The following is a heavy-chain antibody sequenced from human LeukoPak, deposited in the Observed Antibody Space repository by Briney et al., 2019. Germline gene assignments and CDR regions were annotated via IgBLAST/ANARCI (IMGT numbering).Heavy chain of an antibody. J-gene: IGHJ4*02. CDR1: GYTFTGYY. V-gene: IGHV1-2*02. D-gene: IGHD4-17*01. CDR2: INPNSGGT. Sequence: ASVKVSCKASGYTFTGYYMHWVRQAPGQGLEWMGWINPNSGGTNYAQKFQGRVTMTRDTSISTAYMELSRLRSDDTAVYYCARDPFDYGEVPGFDYWGQGTLVTVSS. CDR3: ARDPFDYGEVPGFDY.